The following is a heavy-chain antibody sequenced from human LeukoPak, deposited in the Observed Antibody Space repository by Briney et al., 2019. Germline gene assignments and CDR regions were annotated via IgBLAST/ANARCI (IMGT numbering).Heavy chain of an antibody. J-gene: IGHJ4*02. Sequence: PSETLSLTCAVYGGSFSGYYWSWIRQPPGKGLEWIGEINHSGSTNYNPSLKSRVTISVDTSKNQFSLKLSSVTAADTAVYYCARSGRITMIVVARPFDYWGQGTLVTVSS. CDR2: INHSGST. CDR1: GGSFSGYY. CDR3: ARSGRITMIVVARPFDY. D-gene: IGHD3-22*01. V-gene: IGHV4-34*01.